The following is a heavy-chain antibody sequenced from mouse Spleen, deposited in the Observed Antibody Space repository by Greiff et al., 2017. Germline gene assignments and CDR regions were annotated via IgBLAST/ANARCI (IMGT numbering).Heavy chain of an antibody. CDR1: GYTFTDYE. Sequence: QVQLKQSGAELVRPGASVTLSCKASGYTFTDYEMHWVKQTPVHGLEWIGAIDPETGGTAYNQKFKGKAILTADKSSSTAYMELRSLTSEDSAVYYCTRYGYYVGDAYWGQGTLVTVSA. D-gene: IGHD2-3*01. V-gene: IGHV1-15*01. CDR2: IDPETGGT. CDR3: TRYGYYVGDAY. J-gene: IGHJ3*01.